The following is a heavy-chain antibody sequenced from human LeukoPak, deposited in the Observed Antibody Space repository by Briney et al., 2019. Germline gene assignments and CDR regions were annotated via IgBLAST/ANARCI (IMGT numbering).Heavy chain of an antibody. CDR1: GFAFSSYW. V-gene: IGHV3-74*01. D-gene: IGHD3-16*02. Sequence: GGSLRLSCAASGFAFSSYWMHWVRQAPEKGLVWVSRIKSDGSSTSYAGSVKGRFTISRENAKNSLYLQMNSLRAGDTAVYYCAREGYTHGGFDYWGQGTLVTVSS. CDR2: IKSDGSST. CDR3: AREGYTHGGFDY. J-gene: IGHJ4*02.